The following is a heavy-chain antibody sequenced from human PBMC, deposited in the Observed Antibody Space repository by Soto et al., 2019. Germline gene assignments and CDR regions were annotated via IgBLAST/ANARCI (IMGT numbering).Heavy chain of an antibody. CDR1: GYTFTSYY. CDR3: TPPTFHDMDV. Sequence: ASVKVSCKASGYTFTSYYMHWVRQAPGQGLEWMGIINPSGGSTSYAQKFQGRVTMTRFTISRDDSKNSLYLQMNSLKAEDTAVYYCTPPTFHDMDVWGQGTTVTVSS. V-gene: IGHV1-46*01. J-gene: IGHJ6*02. CDR2: INPSGGST.